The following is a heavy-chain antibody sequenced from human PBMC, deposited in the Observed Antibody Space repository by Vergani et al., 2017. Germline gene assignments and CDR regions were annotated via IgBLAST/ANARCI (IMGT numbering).Heavy chain of an antibody. D-gene: IGHD2-15*01. Sequence: EVQLVESGGGLIQPGGSLRLSCAASGFTVSSNYMSWVRQAPGKGLEWVSVIYSGGSTYYADSVKGRFTISRDNSKNTLYLQMNSLRAEDTAVYYCARVRSFCCSGGSGLYYYGMDVWGQGTTVTVSS. CDR1: GFTVSSNY. CDR3: ARVRSFCCSGGSGLYYYGMDV. CDR2: IYSGGST. V-gene: IGHV3-53*01. J-gene: IGHJ6*02.